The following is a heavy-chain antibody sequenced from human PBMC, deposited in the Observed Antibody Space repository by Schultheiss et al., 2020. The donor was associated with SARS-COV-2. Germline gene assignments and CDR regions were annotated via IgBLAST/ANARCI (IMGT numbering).Heavy chain of an antibody. CDR2: ISGSGGTT. CDR1: GFTFGTYS. V-gene: IGHV3-23*01. Sequence: GGSLRLSCAASGFTFGTYSMTWVRQPPGKGLEWVSVISGSGGTTRYADSVVGRFTISRDNSRNRLYLDMNSLRADDTAVYYCARHRDHYDSSGYEFDPWGQGTLVTVSS. J-gene: IGHJ5*02. D-gene: IGHD3-22*01. CDR3: ARHRDHYDSSGYEFDP.